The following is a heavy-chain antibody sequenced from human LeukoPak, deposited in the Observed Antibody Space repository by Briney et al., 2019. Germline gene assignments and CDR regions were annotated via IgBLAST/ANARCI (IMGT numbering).Heavy chain of an antibody. CDR3: ARGGRSTLVDY. CDR1: GGTFSSYA. V-gene: IGHV1-69*13. J-gene: IGHJ4*02. D-gene: IGHD3-16*01. CDR2: IIPIFGTA. Sequence: ASVKVSCKASGGTFSSYAIGWVRQAPGQGLEWMGGIIPIFGTANYAQKFQGRVTITADESTSTAYMELSSLRSEDTAVYYCARGGRSTLVDYWGQGTLVTVSS.